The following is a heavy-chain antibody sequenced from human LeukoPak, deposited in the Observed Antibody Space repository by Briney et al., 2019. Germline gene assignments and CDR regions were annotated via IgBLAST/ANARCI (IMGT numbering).Heavy chain of an antibody. V-gene: IGHV3-43*01. CDR3: AKDGYYDSSGYYFDYYYYMDV. J-gene: IGHJ6*03. Sequence: GGSLRLSCAASGFTFDDYTMHWVRHAPGKGLEWVSLISWDGGSTYYADSVKGRFTISRDNSKNTLYLQMNSLRAEDTAVYYCAKDGYYDSSGYYFDYYYYMDVWGKGTTVTVSS. D-gene: IGHD3-22*01. CDR1: GFTFDDYT. CDR2: ISWDGGST.